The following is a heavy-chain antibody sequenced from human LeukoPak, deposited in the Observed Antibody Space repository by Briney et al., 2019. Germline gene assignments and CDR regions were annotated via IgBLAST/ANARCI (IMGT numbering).Heavy chain of an antibody. Sequence: ASVKVSCKASGGTFSSYAISWVRQAPGQGLEWMGGIIPIFGTANYAQKFQGRVTITADESTSTAYMELSSLRSEDTAVYHCARVRSSVIVGATILGYWGQGTLVTVPS. CDR1: GGTFSSYA. V-gene: IGHV1-69*13. CDR2: IIPIFGTA. CDR3: ARVRSSVIVGATILGY. J-gene: IGHJ4*02. D-gene: IGHD1-26*01.